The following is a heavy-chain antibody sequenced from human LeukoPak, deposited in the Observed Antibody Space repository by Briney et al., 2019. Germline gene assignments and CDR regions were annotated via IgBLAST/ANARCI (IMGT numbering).Heavy chain of an antibody. Sequence: GVSLRLSCAASGFTFSDYSMNWVRQAPGKGLEWVSYISSTSGTIYYADSVKGRFTISRDNAKNSLYLQMNSLRAEDTAVYYCARTRYYYGFDFWGQGTMVTVSS. V-gene: IGHV3-48*01. CDR3: ARTRYYYGFDF. CDR1: GFTFSDYS. D-gene: IGHD2/OR15-2a*01. CDR2: ISSTSGTI. J-gene: IGHJ3*01.